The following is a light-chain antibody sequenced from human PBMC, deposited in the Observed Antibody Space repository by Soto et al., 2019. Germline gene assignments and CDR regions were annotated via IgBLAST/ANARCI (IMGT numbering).Light chain of an antibody. Sequence: EIVLTQSPGTLSLSPGERATLSCRASQSVSSNYLAWYQQKRGQAPRLLVYGASSRATGIPTRFSGSGSGTEYTLTISGLDAEDFAVYFFQQYNTSPRTLGQGTPVQI. CDR1: QSVSSNY. CDR3: QQYNTSPRT. CDR2: GAS. V-gene: IGKV3-20*01. J-gene: IGKJ1*01.